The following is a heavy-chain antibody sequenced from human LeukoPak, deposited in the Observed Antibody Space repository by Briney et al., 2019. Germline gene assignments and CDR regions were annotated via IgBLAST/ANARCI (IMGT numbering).Heavy chain of an antibody. Sequence: ASVKVSCKASGYTFTSYYMHWVRQAPGQGLEWMGIINPSGGSTSYAQKFQGRVTMTRDTSTSTVYMELSSLRSEDTAVYYCAGHRGTDQVNRLSMDVWGQGTTVTVSS. CDR3: AGHRGTDQVNRLSMDV. V-gene: IGHV1-46*01. D-gene: IGHD1-26*01. CDR1: GYTFTSYY. CDR2: INPSGGST. J-gene: IGHJ6*01.